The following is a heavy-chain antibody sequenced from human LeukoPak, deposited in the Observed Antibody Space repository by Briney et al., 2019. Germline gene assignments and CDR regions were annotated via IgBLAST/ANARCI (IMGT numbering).Heavy chain of an antibody. J-gene: IGHJ5*02. CDR1: GASISSFY. CDR2: IYTSVRT. CDR3: PRAWVTMGLTRGFDP. D-gene: IGHD3-10*01. Sequence: SGTLSLTCTVAGASISSFYWSWIRQPAGKGMEWIGRIYTSVRTNYNPSLKRQFTMSLDTSKNQSSLKLSSVTAADTAVYYCPRAWVTMGLTRGFDPWGQGTLVTVSS. V-gene: IGHV4-4*07.